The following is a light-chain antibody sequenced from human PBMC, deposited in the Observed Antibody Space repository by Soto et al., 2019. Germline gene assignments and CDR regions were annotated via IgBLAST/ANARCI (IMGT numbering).Light chain of an antibody. CDR1: SSDVGGYNY. J-gene: IGLJ2*01. Sequence: QSALTQPAPVSGSPGQSITISCTGTSSDVGGYNYVSWYQQHPGKAPKLMIYEVSNRPSGVSNRFSGSKSGNTASLTISGLQAEDEADYYCCSYAGSSTFVVFGGGTQLTVL. V-gene: IGLV2-23*02. CDR3: CSYAGSSTFVV. CDR2: EVS.